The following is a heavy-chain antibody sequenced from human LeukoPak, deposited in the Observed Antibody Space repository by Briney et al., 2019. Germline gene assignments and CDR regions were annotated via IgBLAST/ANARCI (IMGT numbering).Heavy chain of an antibody. J-gene: IGHJ5*02. Sequence: PGGSLRLSCAASGFTFSNYAMSWVRQAPGKGLEWVSAISGSASSTYHADSVKGRFTISRDNSKNTLYLQMNGLRAEDTAVYYCARRAGGLARNNWFDPWGQGTLVTVSS. D-gene: IGHD3-16*01. CDR3: ARRAGGLARNNWFDP. CDR2: ISGSASST. V-gene: IGHV3-23*01. CDR1: GFTFSNYA.